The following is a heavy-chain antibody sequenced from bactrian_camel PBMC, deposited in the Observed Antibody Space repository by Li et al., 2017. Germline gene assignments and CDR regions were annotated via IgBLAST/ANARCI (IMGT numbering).Heavy chain of an antibody. CDR2: VDRDGTT. V-gene: IGHV3S53*01. D-gene: IGHD2*01. Sequence: VQLVESGGGSVQAGGSLTLSCSVSQDISTGVCMAYFRQVPGKEAEKVAAVDRDGTTIYEDSVKGRFTIRKDNAKNTLYLQMNSLKPEDTAMYYCAIDTYCSDGWPVEFADCGQGTQVTVS. J-gene: IGHJ4*01. CDR1: QDISTGVC. CDR3: AIDTYCSDGWPVEFAD.